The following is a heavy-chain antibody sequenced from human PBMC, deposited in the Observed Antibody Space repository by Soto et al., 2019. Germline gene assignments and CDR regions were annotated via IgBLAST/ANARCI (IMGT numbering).Heavy chain of an antibody. Sequence: LSLTCAVYSGSFSTYYWNWIRQPPGKGLEWIGEINQSGSTNYNPSLKSRVTISVDTSANQFSLKVTSLTAADTAVYYCASRDPGTSVDYWGQGTLVTVSS. D-gene: IGHD1-7*01. CDR2: INQSGST. CDR3: ASRDPGTSVDY. J-gene: IGHJ4*02. CDR1: SGSFSTYY. V-gene: IGHV4-34*01.